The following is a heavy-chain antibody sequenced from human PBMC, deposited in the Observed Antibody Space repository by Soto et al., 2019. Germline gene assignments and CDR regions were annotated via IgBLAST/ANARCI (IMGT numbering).Heavy chain of an antibody. Sequence: GGSLRLSCAASGFTFSSYSMNWVRQAPGKGLEWVSSISSSSSYIYYADSVKGRFTISRDNAKNSLYLQMNSLRAEDTALYYCARDGVVAATLVEAFDIWGQGTMVTVSS. CDR1: GFTFSSYS. V-gene: IGHV3-21*01. J-gene: IGHJ3*02. CDR3: ARDGVVAATLVEAFDI. D-gene: IGHD2-15*01. CDR2: ISSSSSYI.